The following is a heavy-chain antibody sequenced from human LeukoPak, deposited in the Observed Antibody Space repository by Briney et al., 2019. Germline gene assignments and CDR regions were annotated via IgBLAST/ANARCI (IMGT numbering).Heavy chain of an antibody. CDR3: ARLRYYAMDV. Sequence: GGSLRLSCAASGFTFSSYAMSWVRQAPGKGLEWVSYISSGSSTIYYADSVKGRFTISRDNAKNSLYLQMNSLRAEDTAVYYCARLRYYAMDVWGQGTAVIVSS. CDR2: ISSGSSTI. CDR1: GFTFSSYA. J-gene: IGHJ6*02. V-gene: IGHV3-48*01.